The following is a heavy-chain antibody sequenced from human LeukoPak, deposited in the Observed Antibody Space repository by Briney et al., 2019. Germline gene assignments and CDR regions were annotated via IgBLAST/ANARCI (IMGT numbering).Heavy chain of an antibody. D-gene: IGHD6-13*01. Sequence: SGPTLVNPTQTLTLTCTFSGFSLSTSGMCVSWIRQPPGKALEWLARIDWDDDKSYRKSLKTRLTISKDTFKNQVVLTMTNMDPVDTATYYCARIRLPSHAIAAAGVNAFDIWGQGTMVTVSS. CDR2: IDWDDDK. J-gene: IGHJ3*02. CDR3: ARIRLPSHAIAAAGVNAFDI. V-gene: IGHV2-70*11. CDR1: GFSLSTSGMC.